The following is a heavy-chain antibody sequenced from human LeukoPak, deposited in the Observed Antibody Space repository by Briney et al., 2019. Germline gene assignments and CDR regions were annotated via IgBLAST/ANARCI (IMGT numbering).Heavy chain of an antibody. J-gene: IGHJ5*02. CDR3: ARVGATTRAWFDP. CDR2: INHSGST. V-gene: IGHV4-34*01. CDR1: GGSFSGYY. D-gene: IGHD1-26*01. Sequence: SETLSHTCAVYGGSFSGYYWSWIRQPPGKGLEWIGEINHSGSTNYNPSLKSRVTISVDTSKNQFSLKLSSVTAADTAVYYCARVGATTRAWFDPWGQGTLVTVSS.